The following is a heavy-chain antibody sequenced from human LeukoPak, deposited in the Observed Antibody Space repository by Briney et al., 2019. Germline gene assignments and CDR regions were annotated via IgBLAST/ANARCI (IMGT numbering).Heavy chain of an antibody. V-gene: IGHV3-21*01. Sequence: PGGSLRLSCAASGFTFSSYSMNWVRQAPGKGLEWVSSISSSSSYIYYADSVKGRFTISRDDAKNSLYLQMNSLRAEDTAVYYCASYDFWSGYLDYWGQGTLVTVSS. CDR3: ASYDFWSGYLDY. D-gene: IGHD3-3*01. CDR1: GFTFSSYS. J-gene: IGHJ4*02. CDR2: ISSSSSYI.